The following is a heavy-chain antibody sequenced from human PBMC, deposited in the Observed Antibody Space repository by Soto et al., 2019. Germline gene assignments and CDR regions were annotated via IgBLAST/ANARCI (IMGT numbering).Heavy chain of an antibody. V-gene: IGHV3-73*01. D-gene: IGHD3-10*01. J-gene: IGHJ4*02. CDR2: IRSKANSYAT. CDR3: TSTYYYGSGTLDY. Sequence: GGSLRLSCAASGFTFSGSAMHWVRQASGKGLEWVGRIRSKANSYATAYAASVKGRFTISRDDSKNTAYLQMNSLKTEDTAVYYCTSTYYYGSGTLDYWGQGTLVTVSS. CDR1: GFTFSGSA.